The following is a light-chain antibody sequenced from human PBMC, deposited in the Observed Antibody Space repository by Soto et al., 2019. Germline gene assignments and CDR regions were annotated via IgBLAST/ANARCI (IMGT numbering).Light chain of an antibody. J-gene: IGLJ3*02. Sequence: QSLLTQPASVSGSPGQSITISCTGTSSDVGSYNLVSWYQQHPGKAPKLMIYEGSKRPSGVSNRFSGSKSGNTASLTISGLQAEDEADYYCCSYAGSSTFEVFGGGTKVTVL. V-gene: IGLV2-23*03. CDR1: SSDVGSYNL. CDR3: CSYAGSSTFEV. CDR2: EGS.